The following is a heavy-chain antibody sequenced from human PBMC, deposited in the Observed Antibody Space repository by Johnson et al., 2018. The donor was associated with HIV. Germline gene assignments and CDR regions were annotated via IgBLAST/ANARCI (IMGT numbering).Heavy chain of an antibody. CDR1: GFTFRHYA. Sequence: QVQLVESGGDLIQPGGSLRLSCAASGFTFRHYAMSWVRQAPGKGLEWVAVISYDGSNKYYADSVKGRFTISRDNSKNTLYLQMNSLRAEDTAVYYCARARDRSSSRDAFDIWGQGTMVTVSS. CDR2: ISYDGSNK. CDR3: ARARDRSSSRDAFDI. V-gene: IGHV3-30-3*01. J-gene: IGHJ3*02. D-gene: IGHD6-13*01.